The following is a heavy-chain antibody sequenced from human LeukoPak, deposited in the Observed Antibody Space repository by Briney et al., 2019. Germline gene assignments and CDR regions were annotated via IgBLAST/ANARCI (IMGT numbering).Heavy chain of an antibody. CDR1: GFPFSSYW. J-gene: IGHJ4*02. V-gene: IGHV3-7*01. CDR2: LNQDGSEK. Sequence: GGSLRLSCAASGFPFSSYWMSWVRQAPGEGLGWVASLNQDGSEKYYVDSVKGRFTIFRDNAKNSLYLQMNSLRAEDTAVYYCASGRYFDILTGYLYTPFDYWGQGTLVTVSS. D-gene: IGHD3-9*01. CDR3: ASGRYFDILTGYLYTPFDY.